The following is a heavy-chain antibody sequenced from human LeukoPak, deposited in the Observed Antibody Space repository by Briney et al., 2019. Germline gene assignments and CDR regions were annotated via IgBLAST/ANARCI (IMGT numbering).Heavy chain of an antibody. J-gene: IGHJ4*02. CDR2: IIPMFGTA. Sequence: SAKVSCKASGGTFSSYAISWVRQAPGQGLEWMGGIIPMFGTANYAQKFQGRVTITADKSTSTAYMELSSPRSEDTAVYYCARDPPGRPYSSSSYGWGQGTLVTVSS. CDR3: ARDPPGRPYSSSSYG. D-gene: IGHD6-6*01. V-gene: IGHV1-69*06. CDR1: GGTFSSYA.